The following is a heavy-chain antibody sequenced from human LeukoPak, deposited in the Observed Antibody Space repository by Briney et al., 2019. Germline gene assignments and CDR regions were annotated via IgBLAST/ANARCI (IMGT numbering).Heavy chain of an antibody. D-gene: IGHD6-13*01. CDR3: GSIGSSWYEDY. V-gene: IGHV3-53*01. CDR1: KFTVSSNY. CDR2: INSRGIT. J-gene: IGHJ4*02. Sequence: PGGSLRLSCAASKFTVSSNYMSWVRQTPGKGLEWVSLINSRGITYYADSVKGRFTISRDNAKNSLYLQMNSLSAEDTAVYYCGSIGSSWYEDYCGQGTLVTVSS.